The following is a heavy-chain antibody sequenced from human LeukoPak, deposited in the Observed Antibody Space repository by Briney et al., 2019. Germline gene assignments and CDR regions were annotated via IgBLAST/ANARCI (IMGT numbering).Heavy chain of an antibody. D-gene: IGHD4-11*01. V-gene: IGHV4-34*01. Sequence: SETLSLTCAVYGGSFSGYYWSWTRQPPGKGLEWIGEINHSGSTNYNPSLKSRVTISVDTSKNQFSLKLSSVTAADTAVYYCAPFPHSSSNYYYFDYWGQGTLVTVSS. J-gene: IGHJ4*02. CDR2: INHSGST. CDR1: GGSFSGYY. CDR3: APFPHSSSNYYYFDY.